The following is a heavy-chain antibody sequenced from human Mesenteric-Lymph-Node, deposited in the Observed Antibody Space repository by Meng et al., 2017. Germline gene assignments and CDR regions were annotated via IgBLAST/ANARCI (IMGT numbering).Heavy chain of an antibody. D-gene: IGHD3-22*01. CDR3: ASRYYYDSSGYYYY. Sequence: ADSVKGRFTIARVNSKNILYLQMNSLRAEDTAVYYCASRYYYDSSGYYYYWGQGTLVTVSS. V-gene: IGHV3-53*01. J-gene: IGHJ4*02.